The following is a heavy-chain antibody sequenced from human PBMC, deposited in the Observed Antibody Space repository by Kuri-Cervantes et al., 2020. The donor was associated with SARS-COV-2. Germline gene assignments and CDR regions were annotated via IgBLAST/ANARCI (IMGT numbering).Heavy chain of an antibody. CDR3: ARTMVRTWFDP. D-gene: IGHD3-10*01. CDR1: GFSLGNARMG. CDR2: IYWDDDK. V-gene: IGHV2-5*02. J-gene: IGHJ5*02. Sequence: SGPTLVKPTETLTLTCTVSGFSLGNARMGVSWIRQPPGKALEWLAHIYWDDDKRYSPSLKSRLTITKDTSKNQVVLTMTNMDPVDTATYYCARTMVRTWFDPWGQGTLVTVSS.